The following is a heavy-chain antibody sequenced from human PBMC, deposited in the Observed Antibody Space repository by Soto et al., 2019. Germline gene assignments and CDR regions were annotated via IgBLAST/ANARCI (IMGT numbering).Heavy chain of an antibody. Sequence: GGSLRLSCAASGFTFSNAWMSWVRQAPGKGLEWVGRIKSKTDGGTTDYAAPVKGRFTISRDDSKNTHYLQMNSLKTEDTAVYYCTTPLDILTGYNYYYMDVWGKGTTVTVSS. D-gene: IGHD3-9*01. CDR3: TTPLDILTGYNYYYMDV. CDR2: IKSKTDGGTT. V-gene: IGHV3-15*01. CDR1: GFTFSNAW. J-gene: IGHJ6*03.